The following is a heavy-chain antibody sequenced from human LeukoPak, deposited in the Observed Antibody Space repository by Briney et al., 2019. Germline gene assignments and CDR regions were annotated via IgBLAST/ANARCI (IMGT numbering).Heavy chain of an antibody. Sequence: ASVKVSCKASGYTFTTYYMHWVRQAPGQGLEWMGIINPSGGSTSYAQKFQGRVTMTRDMSTSTAYMELSSLRSEDTAVYYCARAWLRLNPYFDYWGQGTLVTVSS. CDR2: INPSGGST. CDR3: ARAWLRLNPYFDY. V-gene: IGHV1-46*01. J-gene: IGHJ4*02. CDR1: GYTFTTYY. D-gene: IGHD5-12*01.